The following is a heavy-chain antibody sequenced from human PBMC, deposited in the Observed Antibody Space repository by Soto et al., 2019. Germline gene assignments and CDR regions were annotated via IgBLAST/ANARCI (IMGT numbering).Heavy chain of an antibody. CDR2: INHSGST. V-gene: IGHV4-34*01. D-gene: IGHD3-22*01. CDR1: GGSFSGYY. CDR3: ARRTMTNNWFDP. Sequence: QVQLQQWGAGLLKPSETLSLTCAVYGGSFSGYYWSWIRQPPGKGLEWIGEINHSGSTNYNPSPKSRVTISVDTSKNQFSLKLSSVTAADTAVYYCARRTMTNNWFDPWGQGTLVTVSS. J-gene: IGHJ5*02.